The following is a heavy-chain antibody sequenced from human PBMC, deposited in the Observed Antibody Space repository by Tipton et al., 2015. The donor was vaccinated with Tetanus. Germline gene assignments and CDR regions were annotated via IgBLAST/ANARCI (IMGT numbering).Heavy chain of an antibody. CDR3: ARDRGDYIYYGMDV. CDR1: GYTFTGYY. D-gene: IGHD2-21*01. CDR2: IDPNSGAT. J-gene: IGHJ6*02. Sequence: QMQLVQSGAELKKPGASVKVSCKASGYTFTGYYMYWVRQAPGQGLEWVGWIDPNSGATIYAQNFQGRVPMTRDTSISTVYMELRRLGSDDTAVYYCARDRGDYIYYGMDVWGPGTTVTVSS. V-gene: IGHV1-2*02.